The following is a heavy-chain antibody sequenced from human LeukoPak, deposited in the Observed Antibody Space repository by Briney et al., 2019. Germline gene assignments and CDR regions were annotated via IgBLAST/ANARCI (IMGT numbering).Heavy chain of an antibody. CDR1: GFTFSSYG. V-gene: IGHV3-30*02. D-gene: IGHD3-22*01. CDR3: AREHYYDSSGYYRDFDI. Sequence: SGGSLRLSCAASGFTFSSYGMHWVRQAPGKGLEWVAFIRYDGSNKYYADSVKGRFTISRDNSKNTLYLQMNSLRAEDTAVYYCAREHYYDSSGYYRDFDIWGQGTMVTVSS. CDR2: IRYDGSNK. J-gene: IGHJ3*02.